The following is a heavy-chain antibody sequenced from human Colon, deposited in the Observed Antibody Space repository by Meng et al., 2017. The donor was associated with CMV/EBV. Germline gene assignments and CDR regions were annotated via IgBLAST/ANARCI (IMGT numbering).Heavy chain of an antibody. CDR1: GGSFSDYY. D-gene: IGHD3-10*01. CDR2: INHSGST. Sequence: SETLSITCAVYGGSFSDYYWNWIRQPPGKGLEWIGEINHSGSTNYNPSLKSRVIISVDTSKNQFSLKLSSVTAADTAVYYCSIGGTYWGQGTLVTVSS. CDR3: SIGGTY. V-gene: IGHV4-34*01. J-gene: IGHJ4*02.